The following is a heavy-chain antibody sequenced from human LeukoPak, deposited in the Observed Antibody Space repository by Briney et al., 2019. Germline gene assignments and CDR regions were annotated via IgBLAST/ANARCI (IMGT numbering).Heavy chain of an antibody. CDR3: AYTPGGTWAPIDY. V-gene: IGHV3-23*01. CDR2: ISGSGGST. Sequence: GGSLRLSCAASGFTFGSYAMYWVRQAPGKGLEWVSGISGSGGSTFYADSVKGRFTISRDNSKNTLYLQMNSLRAEDTAVYYCAYTPGGTWAPIDYWGQGTLVTVSS. CDR1: GFTFGSYA. D-gene: IGHD1-7*01. J-gene: IGHJ4*02.